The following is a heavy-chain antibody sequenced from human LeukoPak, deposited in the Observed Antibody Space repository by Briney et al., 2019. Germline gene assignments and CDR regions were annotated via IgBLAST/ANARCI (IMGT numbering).Heavy chain of an antibody. Sequence: ASVKVSCKASGYTFTSYGISWVRQAPGQGLEWMGWISAYNGNTNYAQKLQGRVTMTTDTSTSTAYMELRSLRSDDTAVYYCARDIWDSSGWYVPFDYGGQGTLVTVSA. D-gene: IGHD6-19*01. CDR1: GYTFTSYG. CDR2: ISAYNGNT. J-gene: IGHJ4*02. CDR3: ARDIWDSSGWYVPFDY. V-gene: IGHV1-18*04.